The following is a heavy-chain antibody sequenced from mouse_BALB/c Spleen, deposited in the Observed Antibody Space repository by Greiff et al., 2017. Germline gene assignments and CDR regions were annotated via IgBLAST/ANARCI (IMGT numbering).Heavy chain of an antibody. V-gene: IGHV5-17*02. Sequence: EVKLMESGGGLVQPGGSRKLSCAASGFTFSSFGMHWVRQAPEKGLEWVAYISSGSSTIYYADTVKGRFTISRDNPKNTLFLQMTSLRSEDTAMYYCARGEVVAYYYAMDDWGQGTSVTVSS. CDR1: GFTFSSFG. J-gene: IGHJ4*01. CDR2: ISSGSSTI. CDR3: ARGEVVAYYYAMDD. D-gene: IGHD1-1*01.